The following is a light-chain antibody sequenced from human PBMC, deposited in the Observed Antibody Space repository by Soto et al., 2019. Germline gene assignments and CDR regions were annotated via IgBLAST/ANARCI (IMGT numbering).Light chain of an antibody. Sequence: QAVLTQPPSASGTPGQRVTISCSGSGSSIGTNTVNWYRQLPGTAPKLLIYGDNQRPSGVPDRFSASKSGTSASLAISGLQSEYEADYYCAAWDGSLNNVLFGGGTKLTVL. V-gene: IGLV1-44*01. CDR3: AAWDGSLNNVL. J-gene: IGLJ2*01. CDR2: GDN. CDR1: GSSIGTNT.